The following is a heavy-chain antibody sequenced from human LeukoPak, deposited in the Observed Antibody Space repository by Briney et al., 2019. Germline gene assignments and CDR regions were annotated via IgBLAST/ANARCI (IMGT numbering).Heavy chain of an antibody. Sequence: GGSLRLSCAASGFTFSSYAMHWFRQAPGKGLGWVAVISYDGSNKYYADSVKGRFTISRDNSKNTLYLQMNSLRAEDTAVYYCARDRGGGLEMYYFDYWGQGTLVTVSS. J-gene: IGHJ4*02. CDR2: ISYDGSNK. CDR1: GFTFSSYA. CDR3: ARDRGGGLEMYYFDY. D-gene: IGHD3/OR15-3a*01. V-gene: IGHV3-30-3*01.